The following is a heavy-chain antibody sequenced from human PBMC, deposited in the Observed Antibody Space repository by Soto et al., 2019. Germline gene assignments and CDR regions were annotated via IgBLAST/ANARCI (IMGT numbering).Heavy chain of an antibody. Sequence: ASVKVSCNASGYAIARYTMNWVRQAPGQRLEWMGWINPDNGNTKSSQKFQDRVIITRETSASTAYMDLSSLRSEDTAVYYCARGIATGQLDPWGQGTLLTVSS. CDR2: INPDNGNT. CDR3: ARGIATGQLDP. V-gene: IGHV1-3*01. D-gene: IGHD2-15*01. J-gene: IGHJ5*02. CDR1: GYAIARYT.